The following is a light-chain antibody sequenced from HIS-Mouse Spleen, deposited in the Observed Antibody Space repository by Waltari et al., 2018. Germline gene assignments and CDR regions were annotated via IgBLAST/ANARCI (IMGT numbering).Light chain of an antibody. Sequence: DIVITQSPDSLPVSLGETATINSKSSQSVLYSSNNKNYLAWYQKKPGQPPKLLIYWASTRESGVPDRFSGSGSGTDFTLTISSLQAEDVAVYYCQQYYSTPRTFGQGTKLEIK. J-gene: IGKJ2*01. CDR3: QQYYSTPRT. CDR1: QSVLYSSNNKNY. V-gene: IGKV4-1*01. CDR2: WAS.